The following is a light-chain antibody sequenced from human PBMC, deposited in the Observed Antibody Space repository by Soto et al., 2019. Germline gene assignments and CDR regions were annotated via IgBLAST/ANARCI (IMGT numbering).Light chain of an antibody. CDR1: QGISNY. J-gene: IGKJ1*01. Sequence: DIQMTQSPSSLSASVGDRVTITCRASQGISNYLAWYKQKPGKVPKLLIYAASTLQSGVPSRFSGSGSGTFFTFIISSLQPEDVATYYCQKYNSAPQTFGQGTKVDIK. CDR3: QKYNSAPQT. CDR2: AAS. V-gene: IGKV1-27*01.